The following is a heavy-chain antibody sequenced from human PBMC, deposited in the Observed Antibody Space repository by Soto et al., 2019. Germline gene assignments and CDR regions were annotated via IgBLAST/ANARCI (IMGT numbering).Heavy chain of an antibody. V-gene: IGHV3-30*03. D-gene: IGHD2-8*02. J-gene: IGHJ4*02. Sequence: GGSLRLSCEASGFTFSEYGMQWVRQIPGRGLEWVAALSYNGVKTYYADSVKGRFTIFRDNPKNTVYVQVNSLRVEDTAVYYCVTGERPYINSGYWSWWALGT. CDR3: VTGERPYINSGYWSW. CDR1: GFTFSEYG. CDR2: LSYNGVKT.